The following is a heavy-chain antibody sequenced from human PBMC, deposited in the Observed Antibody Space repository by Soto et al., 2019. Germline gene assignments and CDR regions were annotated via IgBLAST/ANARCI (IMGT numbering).Heavy chain of an antibody. Sequence: SETLSLTCAVSGGSIISGGYSWSWIRQPPGKGLEWIGYIYSGTTHYDPSLESRVTIAMDRSKNQVSLSLKSVTAADTAVYYCAREDSGAFFDFWGQGTLVTVSS. J-gene: IGHJ4*02. CDR3: AREDSGAFFDF. V-gene: IGHV4-30-2*01. D-gene: IGHD2-15*01. CDR1: GGSIISGGYS. CDR2: IYSGTT.